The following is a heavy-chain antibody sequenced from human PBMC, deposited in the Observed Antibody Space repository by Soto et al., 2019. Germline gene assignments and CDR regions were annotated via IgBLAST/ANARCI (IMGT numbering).Heavy chain of an antibody. Sequence: QVQLVESGGGVVQPGRSLRLSCAASGFTFSSYGMHWVRQAPGKGLEWVAVISYDGSNKYYPDSVKGRFTISRDNSKNTLSLEMNSLRPEDTAVYYCAKDVQASGWGEFDSWGQGTLVTVSS. V-gene: IGHV3-30*18. CDR3: AKDVQASGWGEFDS. CDR1: GFTFSSYG. D-gene: IGHD6-19*01. CDR2: ISYDGSNK. J-gene: IGHJ4*02.